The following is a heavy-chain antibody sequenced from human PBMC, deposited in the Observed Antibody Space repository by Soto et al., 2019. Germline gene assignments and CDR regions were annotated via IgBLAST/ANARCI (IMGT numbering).Heavy chain of an antibody. CDR1: GFTFSSYG. V-gene: IGHV3-33*01. CDR2: IWYDGSNK. D-gene: IGHD6-19*01. CDR3: ARDVPRAVAALDY. Sequence: ESGGGVVQPGRSLRLSCAASGFTFSSYGMHWVRQAPGKGLEWVAVIWYDGSNKYYADSVKGRFTISRDNSKNTLYLQMNSLRAEDTAVYYCARDVPRAVAALDYWGQGTLVSVSS. J-gene: IGHJ4*02.